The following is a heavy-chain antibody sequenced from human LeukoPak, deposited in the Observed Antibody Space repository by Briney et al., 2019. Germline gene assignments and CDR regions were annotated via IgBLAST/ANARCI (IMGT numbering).Heavy chain of an antibody. Sequence: GSLKLSCAASGFIFSSYSISWVRQAPGKGLEWVSGITGSGGNTYYADSVKGRFTISKDNSKNTVYLQMSSLRVDDTAVYYCAKAAGSSWPSYYYGMDVWGQGTTVTVSS. CDR1: GFIFSSYS. D-gene: IGHD6-13*01. CDR3: AKAAGSSWPSYYYGMDV. V-gene: IGHV3-23*01. J-gene: IGHJ6*02. CDR2: ITGSGGNT.